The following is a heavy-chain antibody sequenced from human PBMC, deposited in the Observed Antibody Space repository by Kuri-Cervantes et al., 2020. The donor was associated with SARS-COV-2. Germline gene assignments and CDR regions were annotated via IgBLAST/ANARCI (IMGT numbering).Heavy chain of an antibody. J-gene: IGHJ4*02. Sequence: SQTLSLTCAVSGYSINSGYYWGWIRQPPGKGLEWIGYIYYSGSTNYNPSLKSRVTISVDTSKNQFSLKLSSVTAADTAVYYCARESAAGTPYFDYWGQGTLVTVSS. CDR3: ARESAAGTPYFDY. V-gene: IGHV4-38-2*02. D-gene: IGHD6-13*01. CDR1: GYSINSGYY. CDR2: IYYSGST.